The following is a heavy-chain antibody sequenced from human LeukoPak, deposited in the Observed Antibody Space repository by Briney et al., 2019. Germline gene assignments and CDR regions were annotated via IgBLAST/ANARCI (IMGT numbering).Heavy chain of an antibody. CDR3: ASGRVGHNEEAFDI. J-gene: IGHJ3*02. V-gene: IGHV4-39*07. CDR2: IYNTGST. Sequence: SETLSLTCTVSGGSITSSPNYWAWIRQPPGNRLEWIGSIYNTGSTYFNPSLKSRVTISSDTSKNQFSPKVTSGTAADTAVYYCASGRVGHNEEAFDIWGQGTMVTVSS. CDR1: GGSITSSPNY. D-gene: IGHD5-24*01.